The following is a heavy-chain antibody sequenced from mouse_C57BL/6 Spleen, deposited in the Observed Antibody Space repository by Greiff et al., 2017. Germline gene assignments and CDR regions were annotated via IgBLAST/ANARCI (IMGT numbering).Heavy chain of an antibody. Sequence: QVQLQQSGAELVKPGASVKISCKASGYAFSSYWMNWVQQRPGKGLEWIGQIYPGDGDTNYNGKFKGKATLTADNSTSTAYMQLSSLTSEDSAVYFCARAYDEGYYLDYWGQGTTLTVSS. D-gene: IGHD2-12*01. CDR2: IYPGDGDT. CDR3: ARAYDEGYYLDY. J-gene: IGHJ2*01. V-gene: IGHV1-80*01. CDR1: GYAFSSYW.